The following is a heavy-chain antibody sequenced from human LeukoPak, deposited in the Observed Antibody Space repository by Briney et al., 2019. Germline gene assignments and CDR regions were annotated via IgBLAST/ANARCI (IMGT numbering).Heavy chain of an antibody. D-gene: IGHD3-22*01. CDR2: IYHSGST. Sequence: SGTLSLTCAVSGGSISSSNWWSWVRQPPGKGLEWIGEIYHSGSTNYNPSLKSRVTISVDKSKNQFSLKLSSVTAADTAVYYCAREYNYYDSSGYSYAFDIWGQGTMVTVSS. CDR1: GGSISSSNW. V-gene: IGHV4-4*02. CDR3: AREYNYYDSSGYSYAFDI. J-gene: IGHJ3*02.